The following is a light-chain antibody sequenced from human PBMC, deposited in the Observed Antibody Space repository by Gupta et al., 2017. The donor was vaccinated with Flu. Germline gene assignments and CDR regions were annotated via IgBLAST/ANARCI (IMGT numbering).Light chain of an antibody. V-gene: IGKV1-39*01. CDR3: QQSYSTPS. CDR2: AAS. CDR1: QSISSY. J-gene: IGKJ5*01. Sequence: VGDRVTITCRASQSISSYLNWYQQKPGKAPKLLIYAASSLQSGVPSRFSGSGSGTDFTLTISSLQPEDFATYYCQQSYSTPSVGQGTRLEIK.